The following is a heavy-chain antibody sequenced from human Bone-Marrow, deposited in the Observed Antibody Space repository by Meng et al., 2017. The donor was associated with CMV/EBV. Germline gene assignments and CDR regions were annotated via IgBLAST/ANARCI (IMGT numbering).Heavy chain of an antibody. CDR3: ARISITMIDEHAFDI. CDR2: ISYDGSNK. CDR1: GFTFSSYA. J-gene: IGHJ3*02. Sequence: GESLKISCAASGFTFSSYAMHWVRQAPGKGLEWVAVISYDGSNKYYADSVKGRFTISRDNSKNTLYLQMNSLRAEDTAVYYGARISITMIDEHAFDIWGQGTRVTGSS. V-gene: IGHV3-30*04. D-gene: IGHD3-22*01.